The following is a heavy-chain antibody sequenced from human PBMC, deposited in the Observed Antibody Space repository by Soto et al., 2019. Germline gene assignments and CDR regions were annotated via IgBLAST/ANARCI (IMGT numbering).Heavy chain of an antibody. D-gene: IGHD6-19*01. CDR2: IYYSGST. V-gene: IGHV4-59*01. CDR1: GGSISTTY. J-gene: IGHJ6*02. CDR3: ASERSSGWDQGYGMDV. Sequence: ETRSLTCTLSGGSISTTYGSKIRQLPGKGLEWIGYIYYSGSTSYNPSLKSRVTISVDTSKNQFSLKLRSVTAADTAVYYCASERSSGWDQGYGMDVWGQGTTVTGSS.